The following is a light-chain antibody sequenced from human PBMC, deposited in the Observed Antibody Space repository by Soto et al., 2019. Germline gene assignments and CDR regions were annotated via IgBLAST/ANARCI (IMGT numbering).Light chain of an antibody. CDR1: SSDVGGYNY. Sequence: QSVLTQPPSASGSPGQSVTISCTGTSSDVGGYNYVSWYQQHAGKGPKLMIYEVSNRPSGVSHRFSGSKSGNTASLTISGLQTEDEADYYCSSFSSITREVFGGGTKLTVL. V-gene: IGLV2-14*01. J-gene: IGLJ2*01. CDR3: SSFSSITREV. CDR2: EVS.